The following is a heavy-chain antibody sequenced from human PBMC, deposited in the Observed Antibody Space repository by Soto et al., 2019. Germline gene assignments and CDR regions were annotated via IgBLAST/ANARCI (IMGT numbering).Heavy chain of an antibody. D-gene: IGHD3-22*01. V-gene: IGHV1-69*01. CDR2: IIPIFGTA. J-gene: IGHJ5*02. CDR3: ARSQDSSGYWNSCFDP. Sequence: QVQLVQSGAEVKKPGSSVKVSCKSSGGTFSTYTLAWVRQARGQGLEWVGGIIPIFGTANYPQKFKGRVTITADESTSTAYMELSSLRSEDTAVYYCARSQDSSGYWNSCFDPWGQGTLVTVSS. CDR1: GGTFSTYT.